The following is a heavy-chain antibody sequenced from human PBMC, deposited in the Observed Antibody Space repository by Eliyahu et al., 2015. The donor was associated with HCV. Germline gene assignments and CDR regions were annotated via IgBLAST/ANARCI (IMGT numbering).Heavy chain of an antibody. CDR1: IXLXPXS. D-gene: IGHD3-3*01. V-gene: IGHV3-23*01. Sequence: EVQLLESGGGLVQPGGSLRLSCAXLXIXLXPXSLXWVRPAPGEGLEWGSAISGSGGSTYYADSVKGRFTISRDNSKNTLYLQMNSLRAEDTAVYYCAKESTHYYDFWSGYSTPWGQGTLVTVSS. CDR2: ISGSGGST. J-gene: IGHJ5*02. CDR3: AKESTHYYDFWSGYSTP.